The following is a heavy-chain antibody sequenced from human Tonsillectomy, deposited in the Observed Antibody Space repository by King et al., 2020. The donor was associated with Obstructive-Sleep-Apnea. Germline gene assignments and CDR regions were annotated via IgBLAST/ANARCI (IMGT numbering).Heavy chain of an antibody. CDR1: GFSINNGYY. J-gene: IGHJ4*02. V-gene: IGHV4-38-2*02. D-gene: IGHD4-11*01. Sequence: QLQESGPGLVKPSETLSLTCTVSGFSINNGYYWGWIRQPPGKGVEWRGSIYHSGRTYCHPSLKSRVSISVDTSKHQSSLKLSSVTAADTAVYYCARGAYTEPLADWGQGILVTVSS. CDR2: IYHSGRT. CDR3: ARGAYTEPLAD.